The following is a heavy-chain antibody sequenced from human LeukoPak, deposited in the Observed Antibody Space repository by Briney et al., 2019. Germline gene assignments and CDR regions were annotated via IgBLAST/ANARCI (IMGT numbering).Heavy chain of an antibody. CDR3: ATLPIFGVVIPY. D-gene: IGHD3-3*01. J-gene: IGHJ4*02. Sequence: ASVKVSCKVSGYTLTELSMHWVRQAPGKGLEWMGGFDPEDGETIYAQKFQGRVTMTEDTSTDTAYMGLSSLRSEDTAVYYCATLPIFGVVIPYWGQGTLVTVSS. CDR2: FDPEDGET. V-gene: IGHV1-24*01. CDR1: GYTLTELS.